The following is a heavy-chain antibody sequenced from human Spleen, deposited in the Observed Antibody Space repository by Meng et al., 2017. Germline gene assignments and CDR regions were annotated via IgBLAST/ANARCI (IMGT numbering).Heavy chain of an antibody. CDR2: ISSSGSTI. CDR3: ASHSGWGERDY. V-gene: IGHV3-11*01. D-gene: IGHD6-19*01. CDR1: GFTFSDYY. Sequence: QVHLVESGGAVVQPVRSLRLSCAASGFTFSDYYMTWIRQAPGKGPEWISYISSSGSTIYYADSVKGRFTISRDNAKNSLYLQMNSLRAEDTAVYYCASHSGWGERDYWGQGTLVSVSS. J-gene: IGHJ4*02.